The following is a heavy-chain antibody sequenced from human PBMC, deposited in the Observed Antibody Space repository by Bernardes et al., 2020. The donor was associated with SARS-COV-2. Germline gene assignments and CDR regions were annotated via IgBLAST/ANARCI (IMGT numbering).Heavy chain of an antibody. CDR1: GYTFTSYS. V-gene: IGHV1-3*01. Sequence: ASVKVSCKASGYTFTSYSMHWVRQAPGQRREWMGWVTAGNGDTKYSQSFQGRITITRDTSASTAYMERRSLSSEDPGVYYWARDSRKDYRGQGTLVTVPS. CDR3: ARDSRKDY. J-gene: IGHJ4*02. CDR2: VTAGNGDT. D-gene: IGHD2-2*01.